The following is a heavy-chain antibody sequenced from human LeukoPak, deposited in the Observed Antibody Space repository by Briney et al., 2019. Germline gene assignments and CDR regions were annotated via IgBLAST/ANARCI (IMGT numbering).Heavy chain of an antibody. CDR3: ARDMRWYDILTGYYITGPDY. CDR2: INPNSGGT. D-gene: IGHD3-9*01. Sequence: ASVKVSCKASGYTXTSYYMHGVRQAPGQGLEWMGWINPNSGGTNYAQKFQGRVTMTRDTSISTAYMELSRLRSDDTAVYYCARDMRWYDILTGYYITGPDYWGQGTLVTVSS. J-gene: IGHJ4*02. V-gene: IGHV1-2*02. CDR1: GYTXTSYY.